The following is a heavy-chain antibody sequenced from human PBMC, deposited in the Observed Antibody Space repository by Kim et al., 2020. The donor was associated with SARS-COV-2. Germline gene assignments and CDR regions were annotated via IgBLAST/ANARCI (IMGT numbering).Heavy chain of an antibody. D-gene: IGHD3-10*01. J-gene: IGHJ6*02. CDR3: AKAGSRYYYGMDV. V-gene: IGHV3-9*01. Sequence: YAASLKVRFTSSSDNAKNSLYLQMNSLRAEDTALSYCAKAGSRYYYGMDVWGQGTTVTVSS.